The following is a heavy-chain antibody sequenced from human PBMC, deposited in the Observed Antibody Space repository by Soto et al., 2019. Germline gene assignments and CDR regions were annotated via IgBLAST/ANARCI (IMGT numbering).Heavy chain of an antibody. Sequence: QVQLVQSGAEVKKTGSSVKVSCKASGGTFSSYAISWVRQAPGQGLEWMGGIIPIFGTANYAQKSQGRVTITADESTSTAYMELSRLRSEDTAVYYCARDAYSGANWFAPWGKGTLITVSS. V-gene: IGHV1-69*01. D-gene: IGHD1-26*01. CDR1: GGTFSSYA. CDR2: IIPIFGTA. J-gene: IGHJ5*02. CDR3: ARDAYSGANWFAP.